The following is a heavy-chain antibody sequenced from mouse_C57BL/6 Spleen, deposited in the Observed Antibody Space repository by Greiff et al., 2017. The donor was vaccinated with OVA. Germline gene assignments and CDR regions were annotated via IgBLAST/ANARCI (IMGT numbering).Heavy chain of an antibody. CDR2: IWSGGST. CDR3: ARISYYGSLYYYAMDY. Sequence: QVQLKESGPGLVQPSQSLSITCTVSGFSLTSYGVHWVRQSPGKGLEWLGVIWSGGSTDYNAAFISRLSISKDNSKSQVFFKMNSLQADDTAIYYGARISYYGSLYYYAMDYWGQGTSVTVSS. V-gene: IGHV2-2*01. J-gene: IGHJ4*01. D-gene: IGHD1-1*01. CDR1: GFSLTSYG.